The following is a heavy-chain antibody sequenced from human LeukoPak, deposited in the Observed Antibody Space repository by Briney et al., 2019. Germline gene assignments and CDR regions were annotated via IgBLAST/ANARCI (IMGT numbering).Heavy chain of an antibody. CDR1: GFIFSSYA. CDR2: ISDSGGRT. Sequence: PGGSLRLSCAASGFIFSSYAMNWVRQAPGKGLEWVSAISDSGGRTYYADSVKGRFTISRDNSKNTLYLQMNSLRAEDTAVYYCAKQLSGSYAYWGQGTLVTVSS. V-gene: IGHV3-23*01. CDR3: AKQLSGSYAY. J-gene: IGHJ4*02. D-gene: IGHD1-26*01.